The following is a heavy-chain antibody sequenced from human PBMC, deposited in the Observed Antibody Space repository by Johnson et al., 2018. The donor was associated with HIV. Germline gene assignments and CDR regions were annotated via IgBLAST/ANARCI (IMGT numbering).Heavy chain of an antibody. CDR3: ASDQGVGRVWVFDDAFDV. D-gene: IGHD3-10*01. J-gene: IGHJ3*01. Sequence: QVQLVESGGGLVQPGGSLRLSCAASGFIFCDYYMSWVRQAPGTGLEWVSSICGGSSTMYYADSVEGRFTLSKDNPRTSLDLQMNSLRAEDTAVYYCASDQGVGRVWVFDDAFDVWGQGTMVTVSS. CDR2: ICGGSSTM. V-gene: IGHV3-11*04. CDR1: GFIFCDYY.